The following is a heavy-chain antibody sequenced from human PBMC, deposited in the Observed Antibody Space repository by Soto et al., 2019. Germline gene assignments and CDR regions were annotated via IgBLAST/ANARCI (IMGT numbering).Heavy chain of an antibody. V-gene: IGHV3-15*01. D-gene: IGHD2-21*02. CDR2: IKSKSRGGTA. CDR1: GFTFSNTW. Sequence: WGSLRLACAPSGFTFSNTWMSWVRQAPGKGLEWVGRIKSKSRGGTADYAAPVKGRFTISRDDSKNTLYLYMNNLKTEDTAVYYCTTDCPWVTPAYWGQGAMVTVSS. J-gene: IGHJ4*02. CDR3: TTDCPWVTPAY.